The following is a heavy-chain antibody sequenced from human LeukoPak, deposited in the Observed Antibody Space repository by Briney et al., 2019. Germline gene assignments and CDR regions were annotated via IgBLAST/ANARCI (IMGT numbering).Heavy chain of an antibody. CDR1: GFTFSSYS. V-gene: IGHV3-21*01. CDR3: ARVPRDGYNLDY. CDR2: ISSSSYI. Sequence: GGSLRLSCAASGFTFSSYSMNWVRQAPGKGLEWVSSISSSSYIYYADSVKGRFTISRDNAKNSLYLQMNSLRAEDTAVYYCARVPRDGYNLDYWGQGTLVTVSS. J-gene: IGHJ4*02. D-gene: IGHD5-24*01.